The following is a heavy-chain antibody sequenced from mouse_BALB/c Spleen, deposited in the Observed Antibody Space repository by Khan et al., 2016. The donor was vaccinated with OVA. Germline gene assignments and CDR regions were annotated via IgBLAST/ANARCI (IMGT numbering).Heavy chain of an antibody. V-gene: IGHV5-6-5*01. CDR1: GFTFSSHA. Sequence: EVRLVESGGGLVKPGGSLKLSCAASGFTFSSHAVSWIRQTPEKRLEWVASINSGGSTYYPDSVKGRFTISRDDARNILYLQMSSLRSEDTAMYYCTRLVDYWGQGTSVTVSS. J-gene: IGHJ4*01. CDR2: INSGGST. CDR3: TRLVDY.